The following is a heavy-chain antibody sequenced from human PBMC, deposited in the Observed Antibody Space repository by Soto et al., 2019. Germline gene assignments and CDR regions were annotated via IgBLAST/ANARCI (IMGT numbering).Heavy chain of an antibody. CDR3: ARDPGALQKVASFDI. CDR1: GGSISSGGYF. V-gene: IGHV4-31*03. D-gene: IGHD5-12*01. J-gene: IGHJ3*02. Sequence: PSETLSLTCTVSGGSISSGGYFWSWIRQHPGKGLEWIGYIYYSGSTYYKSSLKSRLTISADTSKNQFSLKLGSVTAADTALYYCARDPGALQKVASFDIWGQGTMVTVSS. CDR2: IYYSGST.